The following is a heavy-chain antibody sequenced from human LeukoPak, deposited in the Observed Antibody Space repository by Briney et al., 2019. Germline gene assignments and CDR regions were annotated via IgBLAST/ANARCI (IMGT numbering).Heavy chain of an antibody. CDR1: GFTFSYYD. CDR2: INHSGST. J-gene: IGHJ5*02. V-gene: IGHV4-34*01. CDR3: ARLTAGSIAAAGANPDNWFDP. D-gene: IGHD6-13*01. Sequence: PGGSLRLSCAASGFTFSYYDMSWVRQPPGKGLEWIGEINHSGSTNYNPSLKSRVTISVDTSKNQFSLKLSSVTAADTAVYYCARLTAGSIAAAGANPDNWFDPWGQGTLVTVSS.